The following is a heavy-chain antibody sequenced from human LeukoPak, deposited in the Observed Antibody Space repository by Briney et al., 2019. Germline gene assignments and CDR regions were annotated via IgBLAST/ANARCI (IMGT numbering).Heavy chain of an antibody. CDR1: GVSINSHY. J-gene: IGHJ6*03. V-gene: IGHV4-59*11. CDR2: IYDSGSA. CDR3: ARALQNYYHMDV. Sequence: PSETLSLTCTVSGVSINSHYWSWIRQPPGKGLEWIGFIYDSGSANYKSSLKSRVTMTGDTSKNQLSLKLNSVSAADTAVYYCARALQNYYHMDVWGKGTTVTVSS.